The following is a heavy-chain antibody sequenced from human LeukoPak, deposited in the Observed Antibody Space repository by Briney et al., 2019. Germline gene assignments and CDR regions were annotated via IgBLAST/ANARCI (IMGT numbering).Heavy chain of an antibody. CDR2: ISYSGNS. Sequence: SETLSLTCTVSGGSISGVSYYWGWIRQPPGKGLEWIGSISYSGNSYYNPSLKSRVSLSVETSKSQFSLKLSSVTAADTTVYYCATHTYDSSGYYFVYWGQGTLVTVSS. J-gene: IGHJ4*02. CDR1: GGSISGVSYY. CDR3: ATHTYDSSGYYFVY. D-gene: IGHD3-22*01. V-gene: IGHV4-39*01.